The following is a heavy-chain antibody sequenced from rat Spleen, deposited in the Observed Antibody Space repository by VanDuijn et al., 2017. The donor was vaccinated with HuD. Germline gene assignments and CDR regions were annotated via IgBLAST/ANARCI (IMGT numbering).Heavy chain of an antibody. J-gene: IGHJ2*01. CDR3: ARGGYGYNSFDY. CDR2: ISYDGSST. D-gene: IGHD1-9*01. V-gene: IGHV5-29*01. CDR1: GFTFSNYY. Sequence: EVQLVESGGGLVQPGRSLKLSCAASGFTFSNYYMAWVRQAPTKGLEWVATISYDGSSTYYRDSVKGRFTISRDNAKSTLYLQMDSLRSEDTATYYCARGGYGYNSFDYWGQGVMVTVSS.